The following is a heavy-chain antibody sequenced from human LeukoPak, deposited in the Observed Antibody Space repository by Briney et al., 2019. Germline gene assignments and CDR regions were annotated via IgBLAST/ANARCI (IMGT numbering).Heavy chain of an antibody. CDR1: GFSLTTSGVG. D-gene: IGHD3-22*01. J-gene: IGHJ5*02. V-gene: IGHV2-5*02. Sequence: ESGPTLVHPTPTLTLTCTFSGFSLTTSGVGVGWIRQPPGKALEWLSLINWDDQKVYSPSLQSRLSITKDTSKNQVVLTMTNVDPVDTATYYCAHRRDSSGYHYRWWFAPWGQGTLVTVSS. CDR3: AHRRDSSGYHYRWWFAP. CDR2: INWDDQK.